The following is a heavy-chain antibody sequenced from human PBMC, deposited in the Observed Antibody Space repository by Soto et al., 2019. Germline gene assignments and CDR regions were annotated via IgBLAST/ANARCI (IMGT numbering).Heavy chain of an antibody. D-gene: IGHD6-19*01. J-gene: IGHJ3*02. CDR3: ARGRGSGWYRNAFDI. Sequence: SETLSLTCAVYGGSFSGYYWSWIRQPPGKGLEWIGEINHSGSTNYNPSLKSRVTISVDTSKNQFSLKLSSVTAADTAVYYCARGRGSGWYRNAFDIWGQGTMVTVSS. CDR2: INHSGST. CDR1: GGSFSGYY. V-gene: IGHV4-34*01.